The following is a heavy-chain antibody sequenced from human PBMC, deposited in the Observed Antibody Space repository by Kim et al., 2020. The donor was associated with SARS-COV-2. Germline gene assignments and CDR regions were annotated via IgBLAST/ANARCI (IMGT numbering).Heavy chain of an antibody. CDR2: LHGSGAT. J-gene: IGHJ3*02. D-gene: IGHD2-8*01. V-gene: IGHV3-53*01. CDR3: ARYHARNGFTPGASDI. CDR1: GFIVSDHY. Sequence: GGSLRLSCVASGFIVSDHYMIWVRQAPGKGLQWISVLHGSGATTYADAVKGRFTISRDASKNTVYLQMNSLRADDTAVYYCARYHARNGFTPGASDIWGEGTVVIVSS.